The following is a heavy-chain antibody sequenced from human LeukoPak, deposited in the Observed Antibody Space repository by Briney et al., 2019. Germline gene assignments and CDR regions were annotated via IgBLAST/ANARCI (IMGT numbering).Heavy chain of an antibody. J-gene: IGHJ3*02. CDR2: IYPGDSDT. Sequence: GESLKISCEGFGFRFASSWIAWVRQMPGKGLEWMGIIYPGDSDTRYSPSFQGQVTISADKSISTAYLQWSSLKASDTATYYCARRLDYYSLGALDIWGQGTMVTVSS. V-gene: IGHV5-51*01. D-gene: IGHD3-22*01. CDR1: GFRFASSW. CDR3: ARRLDYYSLGALDI.